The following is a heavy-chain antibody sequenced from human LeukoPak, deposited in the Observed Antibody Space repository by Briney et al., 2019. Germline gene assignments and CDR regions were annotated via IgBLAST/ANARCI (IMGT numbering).Heavy chain of an antibody. CDR3: ARDSGLGPTWHPFDH. D-gene: IGHD1-26*01. Sequence: ASVKVSCKASGYNFTDYYIHWVRQAPGQGLEWMGWINPKSGGTNYAQKFRGRVTMTRDTSISTAYMELSGLGSDDTAVYYCARDSGLGPTWHPFDHWGQGTPVTVSS. CDR2: INPKSGGT. V-gene: IGHV1-2*02. J-gene: IGHJ4*02. CDR1: GYNFTDYY.